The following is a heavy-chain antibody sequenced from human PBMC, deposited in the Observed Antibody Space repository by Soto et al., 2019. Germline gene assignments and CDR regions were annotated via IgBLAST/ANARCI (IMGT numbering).Heavy chain of an antibody. CDR3: AVEGGDGVHY. V-gene: IGHV4-31*03. D-gene: IGHD3-16*01. J-gene: IGHJ4*02. Sequence: QVQLQESGPGLVKPSQTLSLTCSVSVGSINSFDYYWSWIRKHPGKGLEGIGYIYYSGSTHYNPSVKRRVTISVDTSASRFSLMLRSVKAPDTAVYCCAVEGGDGVHYWGQRTLVIVSS. CDR1: VGSINSFDYY. CDR2: IYYSGST.